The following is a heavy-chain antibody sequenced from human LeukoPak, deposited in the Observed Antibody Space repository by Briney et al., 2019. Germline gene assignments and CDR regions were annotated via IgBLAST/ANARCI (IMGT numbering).Heavy chain of an antibody. Sequence: SETLSLTCAVSGYSISSGYYWGWIRQPPGKGLEWIGSIYHSGSTYYNPSLKSRVTISVDTSKNQFSLKLSSVTAADTAVYYCARQGGYSGYDDPHYYYYMDVWDKGTTVTVSS. D-gene: IGHD5-12*01. CDR3: ARQGGYSGYDDPHYYYYMDV. V-gene: IGHV4-38-2*01. CDR2: IYHSGST. CDR1: GYSISSGYY. J-gene: IGHJ6*03.